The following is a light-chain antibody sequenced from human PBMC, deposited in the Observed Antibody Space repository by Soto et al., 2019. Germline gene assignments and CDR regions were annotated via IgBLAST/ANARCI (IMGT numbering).Light chain of an antibody. CDR3: QNFDSAPQT. V-gene: IGKV1-8*01. CDR2: AAS. CDR1: QGLSSY. Sequence: AIRMTQSPSSLSASTGDRVTITCRASQGLSSYLAWYQQKPGKAPKLLIYAASTLQSGVPSRFSGSGSGTDFTLTISSLQPEDVATYYCQNFDSAPQTFGQGTKVDIK. J-gene: IGKJ1*01.